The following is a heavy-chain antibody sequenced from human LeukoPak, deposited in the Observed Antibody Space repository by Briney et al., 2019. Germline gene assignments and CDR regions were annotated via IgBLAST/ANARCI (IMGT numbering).Heavy chain of an antibody. CDR2: IYYSGST. D-gene: IGHD2-2*01. CDR3: ARAPGYCSSTSCSYYYGMDV. J-gene: IGHJ6*02. CDR1: GGSISSGGYY. Sequence: PSETLSLTCTVSGGSISSGGYYWSWIRQHPGKGLEWIGYIYYSGSTYYNPSLKSRVTISVDTSKNQFSLKLSSVTAADTAVYYRARAPGYCSSTSCSYYYGMDVWGQGTTVTVSS. V-gene: IGHV4-31*03.